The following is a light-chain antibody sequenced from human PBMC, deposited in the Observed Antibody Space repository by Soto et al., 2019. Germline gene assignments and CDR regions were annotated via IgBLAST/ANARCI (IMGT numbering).Light chain of an antibody. J-gene: IGLJ1*01. Sequence: QSVLTQPASVSGSPGQSITISCTGTSSDVGGYNYVSWYQQHPGKAPKLMIYDVSNRPSGVSNRFSGSKSGNTASLTISGLQAEDEADYYCSSDTSSSTLIFATGTKVTVL. CDR3: SSDTSSSTLI. CDR1: SSDVGGYNY. CDR2: DVS. V-gene: IGLV2-14*01.